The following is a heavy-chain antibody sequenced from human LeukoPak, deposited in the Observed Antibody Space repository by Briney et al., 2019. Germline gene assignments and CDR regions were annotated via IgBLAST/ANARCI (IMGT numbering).Heavy chain of an antibody. CDR3: ARGGSSWFFYFDC. J-gene: IGHJ4*02. Sequence: PGGSLRLSCAASGFTFSSYSMNWVRQAPGKGLEWVSSISSSSSYIYYADSVKGRFTISRDNAKNSLYLQMNSLRAEDTAVYYCARGGSSWFFYFDCWGQGTLVTASS. CDR2: ISSSSSYI. D-gene: IGHD6-13*01. V-gene: IGHV3-21*01. CDR1: GFTFSSYS.